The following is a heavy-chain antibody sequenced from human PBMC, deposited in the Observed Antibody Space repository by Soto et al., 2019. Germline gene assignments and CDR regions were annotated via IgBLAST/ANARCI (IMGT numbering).Heavy chain of an antibody. J-gene: IGHJ4*02. CDR2: ISDSGGTS. Sequence: EVQLVDSGGGLVQPGGSPRLSCAASGFIFSNYVMSWVRQAPGKGLEWVSSISDSGGTSYYADSVKGRFTISRYNSKNTLYLQMNSLRAEDTAIYYCAKRPRALLTFDYWGQGTLVTVSS. V-gene: IGHV3-23*04. CDR1: GFIFSNYV. D-gene: IGHD1-26*01. CDR3: AKRPRALLTFDY.